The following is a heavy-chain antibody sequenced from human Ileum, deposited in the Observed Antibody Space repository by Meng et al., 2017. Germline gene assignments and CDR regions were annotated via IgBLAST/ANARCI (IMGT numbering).Heavy chain of an antibody. D-gene: IGHD3-22*01. J-gene: IGHJ4*02. CDR2: INHSGST. V-gene: IGHV4-34*01. Sequence: QGQLQQWGAGLLKPSATLSLTCAVYGGSFSGSYWSWIRQPPGKGLEWIGEINHSGSTNYNPSLKSRVTISVDTSKNQFSLKLSSVTAADTAVYYCSRTSYYDNSGYYPGWGQGTLVTVSS. CDR3: SRTSYYDNSGYYPG. CDR1: GGSFSGSY.